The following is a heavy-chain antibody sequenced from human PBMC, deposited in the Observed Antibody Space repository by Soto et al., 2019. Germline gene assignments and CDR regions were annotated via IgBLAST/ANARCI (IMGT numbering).Heavy chain of an antibody. Sequence: QVQLVESGGGVVQPGGSLRLSCAASGFTFRNHAMHWVRQAPGKGLECLAVIAHDGSNALYRDSVKGRLTGSRDNSKNTLYLYMNSLRSEDTGVYYCARGDREDILVVVGARPGEYGTDIWGQGTTVIVSS. J-gene: IGHJ6*02. V-gene: IGHV3-30-3*01. CDR2: IAHDGSNA. D-gene: IGHD2-15*01. CDR3: ARGDREDILVVVGARPGEYGTDI. CDR1: GFTFRNHA.